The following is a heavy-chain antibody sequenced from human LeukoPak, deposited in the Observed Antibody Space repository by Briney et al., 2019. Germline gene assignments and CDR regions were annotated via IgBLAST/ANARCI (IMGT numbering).Heavy chain of an antibody. CDR2: VNHSESA. D-gene: IGHD2-15*01. CDR3: ARSPRYCSGGSCYFLHY. Sequence: SDTLSLTCAVYGGSLSAYYWSWIRQPPGKGLEWIGEVNHSESANYNPSLKSRVTISVDTSKNQFSLKLSSVTAADTAVYYCARSPRYCSGGSCYFLHYWGQGTLVTVSS. J-gene: IGHJ4*02. CDR1: GGSLSAYY. V-gene: IGHV4-34*01.